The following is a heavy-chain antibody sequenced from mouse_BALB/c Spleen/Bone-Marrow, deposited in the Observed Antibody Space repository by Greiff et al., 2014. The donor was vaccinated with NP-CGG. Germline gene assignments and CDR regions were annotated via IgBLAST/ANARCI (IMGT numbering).Heavy chain of an antibody. CDR2: IYPGDGDT. J-gene: IGHJ2*01. Sequence: VQLQQSGAELVRPGSSVKISCESSGYVLSTHWINWVKQRPGQGLEWIGQIYPGDGDTDYNGKFKDKATLTADKSSNTAYMQLSSLTSEDSAVYFCARGGISVDYWGQGTTLTVSS. CDR1: GYVLSTHW. V-gene: IGHV1-80*01. CDR3: ARGGISVDY.